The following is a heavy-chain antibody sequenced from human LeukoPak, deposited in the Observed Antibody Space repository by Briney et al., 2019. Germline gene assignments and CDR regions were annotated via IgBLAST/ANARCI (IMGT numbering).Heavy chain of an antibody. CDR3: ARVGYDFWSGYYRDRPDY. V-gene: IGHV1-18*01. D-gene: IGHD3-3*01. CDR1: GYTFTNYG. Sequence: ASVKVSCKASGYTFTNYGIGWVRQAPGQGLEWMGWISAYNGNTNYAQKLQGRVTMTTDTSTSTAYMELRSLRSDDTAVYYCARVGYDFWSGYYRDRPDYWGQGTLVTVSS. CDR2: ISAYNGNT. J-gene: IGHJ4*02.